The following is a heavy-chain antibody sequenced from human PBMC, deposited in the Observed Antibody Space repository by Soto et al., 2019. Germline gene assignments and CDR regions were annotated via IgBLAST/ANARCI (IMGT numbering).Heavy chain of an antibody. CDR2: INHSGST. J-gene: IGHJ5*02. D-gene: IGHD6-13*01. CDR1: GGSFSGYY. V-gene: IGHV4-34*01. CDR3: ARDPDPIAAAAPNWFDP. Sequence: QVQLQQWGAGLLKPSETLSLTCAVYGGSFSGYYWSWIRQPPGKGLEWIGEINHSGSTNYNPSLKSRVTISVDTSKNQFSLKLSSVTAADTAVYYCARDPDPIAAAAPNWFDPWGQGTLVTVSS.